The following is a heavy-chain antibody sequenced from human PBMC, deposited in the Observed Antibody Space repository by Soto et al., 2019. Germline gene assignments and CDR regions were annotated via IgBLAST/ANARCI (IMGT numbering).Heavy chain of an antibody. D-gene: IGHD2-2*02. V-gene: IGHV3-9*01. J-gene: IGHJ6*02. CDR3: AKDIFRGIVVGPPAIRLRYYYYGMDV. Sequence: GGSLRLSCAASGFTFDDYAMHWVRQAPGKGLEWVSGISWYSGSIGYADSVKGRFTISRDNAKNSLYLHMNSLRAEDTALYYCAKDIFRGIVVGPPAIRLRYYYYGMDVWGQGTTVTVSS. CDR2: ISWYSGSI. CDR1: GFTFDDYA.